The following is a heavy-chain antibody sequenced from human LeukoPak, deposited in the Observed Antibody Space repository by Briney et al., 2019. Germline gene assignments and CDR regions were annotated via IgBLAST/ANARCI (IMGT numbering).Heavy chain of an antibody. CDR2: IYYSGST. CDR3: ARVRRTTIFGVVSNWFDP. D-gene: IGHD3-3*01. Sequence: PSETLSLTCTVSGGSISSYYWSWIRQPPGKGLEWIGYIYYSGSTNYNPSLKSRVTISVDTSKNQFSLKLSSVTAADTAVYYCARVRRTTIFGVVSNWFDPWGQGTLVTVSS. V-gene: IGHV4-59*01. J-gene: IGHJ5*02. CDR1: GGSISSYY.